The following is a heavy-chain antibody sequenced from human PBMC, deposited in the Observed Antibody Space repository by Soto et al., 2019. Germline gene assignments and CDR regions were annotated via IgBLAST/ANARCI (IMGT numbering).Heavy chain of an antibody. CDR3: ARDGGRYGSGSYGSHEYYYYGMDV. CDR2: IYYSGST. J-gene: IGHJ6*02. Sequence: SETLSLTCTVSGGSISSYYWSWIRQPPGKGLEWIGYIYYSGSTNYNPPLKSRVAISVDTPKNQFSLKLSSVTAADTAVYYCARDGGRYGSGSYGSHEYYYYGMDVWGQGTTVTVSS. CDR1: GGSISSYY. V-gene: IGHV4-59*01. D-gene: IGHD3-10*01.